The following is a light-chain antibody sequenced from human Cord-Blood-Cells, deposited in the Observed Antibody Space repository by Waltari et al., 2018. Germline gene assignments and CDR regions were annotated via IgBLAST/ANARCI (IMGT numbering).Light chain of an antibody. CDR2: DAS. Sequence: DIQMTQYPSSLSASVGDRVTITCQASQDISNYLNWYQQKPGKAPKHLLYDASNLETGVPSRFSGSGSGTDFTFTISSLQPEDIATYYCQQYDNLPPLTFGGGTKVEIK. CDR3: QQYDNLPPLT. V-gene: IGKV1-33*01. CDR1: QDISNY. J-gene: IGKJ4*01.